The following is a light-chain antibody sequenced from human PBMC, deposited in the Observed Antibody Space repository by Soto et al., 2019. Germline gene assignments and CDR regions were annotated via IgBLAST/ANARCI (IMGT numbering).Light chain of an antibody. CDR2: SGS. CDR1: QAIHTY. Sequence: DIQMTQSPSSLSAFVGDRVTITCRASQAIHTYLNWFHQRPGTAPKLLIHSGSTLQSGVPSRFSGSGSGTEFTLTIGSLQPEDYGTYYSQQSYSPFVSFGGGTKVEIK. V-gene: IGKV1-39*01. J-gene: IGKJ4*01. CDR3: QQSYSPFVS.